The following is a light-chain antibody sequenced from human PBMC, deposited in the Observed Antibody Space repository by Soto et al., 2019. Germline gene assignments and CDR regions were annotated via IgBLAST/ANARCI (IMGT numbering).Light chain of an antibody. V-gene: IGKV1-39*01. CDR2: AAS. CDR3: QQSYRTPHT. J-gene: IGKJ2*01. Sequence: DIQMTQSPSSLSASVGDRVTITCRASQGVSAYLLWYQQRQGRAPKLLIYAASNLVSGVPSRFSGGGSGTNFTLAISRLQREDFATYYCQQSYRTPHTFGQGTKLETK. CDR1: QGVSAY.